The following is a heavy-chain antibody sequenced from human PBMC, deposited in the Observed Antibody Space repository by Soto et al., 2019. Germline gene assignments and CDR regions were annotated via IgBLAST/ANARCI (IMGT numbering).Heavy chain of an antibody. CDR3: ARDLAAVPRAFDY. D-gene: IGHD6-13*01. CDR2: VYYTGTT. Sequence: SETLSLTCTVSGGSVSSYFYIWVRQPPGKGLEWIGSVYYTGTTDYNPSLKSRVTISVDTSKTQFSLNLRSVTAADTAVYYCARDLAAVPRAFDYWGRGTLVTVSS. J-gene: IGHJ4*02. CDR1: GGSVSSYF. V-gene: IGHV4-59*02.